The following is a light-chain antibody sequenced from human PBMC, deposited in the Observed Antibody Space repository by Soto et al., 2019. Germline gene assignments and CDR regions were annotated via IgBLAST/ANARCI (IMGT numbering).Light chain of an antibody. V-gene: IGKV3-20*01. CDR2: GAS. J-gene: IGKJ2*01. CDR3: QHSGTSPPFT. Sequence: DIVLTQSPGTLSLSPGERATLSCRASQSVASSSLAWYQQTPGRAPRILIYGASSRATGIPDRFSGSGSGTDFTLTISRLEPEDFAVYYCQHSGTSPPFTFGQRTQLAIK. CDR1: QSVASSS.